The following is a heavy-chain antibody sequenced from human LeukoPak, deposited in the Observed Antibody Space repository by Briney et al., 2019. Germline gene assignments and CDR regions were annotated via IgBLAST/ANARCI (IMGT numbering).Heavy chain of an antibody. Sequence: GSSVKVSCKASGYTFTGYYMHWVRQAPRHGLEWGGCINPNTRGTNYAQKFQGRVTMTRKTSIRAHHMERSGARSEDTAPCFRGRHQDDSSAPVYWGQGTLVTVTS. D-gene: IGHD3-22*01. CDR3: GRHQDDSSAPVY. CDR1: GYTFTGYY. J-gene: IGHJ4*02. V-gene: IGHV1-2*02. CDR2: INPNTRGT.